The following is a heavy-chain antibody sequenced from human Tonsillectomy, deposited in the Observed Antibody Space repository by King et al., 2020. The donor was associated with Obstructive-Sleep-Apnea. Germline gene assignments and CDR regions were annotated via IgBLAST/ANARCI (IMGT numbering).Heavy chain of an antibody. CDR2: ISYDGSNK. V-gene: IGHV3-30*04. CDR1: GFTFSSYA. J-gene: IGHJ4*02. CDR3: AREREYYFDY. Sequence: VQLVESGGGVVQPGRSLRLSCAASGFTFSSYAMHLVRQAPGKGLEWVSVISYDGSNKYYDDSVKGRFTISRDNSKNTLYLHMNSLRAEDTAVYYCAREREYYFDYWGQGTLVTVSS.